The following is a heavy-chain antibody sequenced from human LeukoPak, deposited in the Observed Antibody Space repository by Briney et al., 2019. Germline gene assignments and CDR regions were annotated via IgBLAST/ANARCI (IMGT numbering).Heavy chain of an antibody. J-gene: IGHJ4*02. Sequence: PGRSLRLSCAASLFTFTNSAMCWVRQAPAKGLEWVSTICGSSDSTYSVNSVKGPFTFSRDNSKNTLYLQMNSLRAEDTAVYFSARVLAYCGGHCYPLFDYWGQGTLVTVSS. CDR3: ARVLAYCGGHCYPLFDY. V-gene: IGHV3-23*02. D-gene: IGHD2-21*02. CDR1: LFTFTNSA. CDR2: ICGSSDST.